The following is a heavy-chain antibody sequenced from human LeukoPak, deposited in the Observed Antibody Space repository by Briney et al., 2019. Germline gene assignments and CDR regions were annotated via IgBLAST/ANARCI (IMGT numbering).Heavy chain of an antibody. CDR2: IKKDESEK. D-gene: IGHD3-16*01. CDR1: GFTFSSYW. Sequence: GGSLRLSCAASGFTFSSYWMSWVRQAPGKGLEGVANIKKDESEKYYVDSVKGRFTISRDNAKNSLYLQMNSLRAGDTAVYYCARGGRGGFDPWGQGTLVTVSS. CDR3: ARGGRGGFDP. V-gene: IGHV3-7*03. J-gene: IGHJ5*02.